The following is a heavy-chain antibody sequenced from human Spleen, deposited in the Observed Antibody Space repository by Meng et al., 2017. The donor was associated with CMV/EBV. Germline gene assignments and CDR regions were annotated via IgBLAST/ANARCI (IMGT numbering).Heavy chain of an antibody. D-gene: IGHD6-6*01. CDR1: GYTFTSYD. Sequence: GGSLRLSCKASGYTFTSYDINWVRQATGQGLEWMGWMNPNSGNTGYAQKFQGRVTMTRNTSISTAYMELSSLRSEDTAVYYCARGGGYSSSPFDYWGQGTLVTVSS. CDR2: MNPNSGNT. V-gene: IGHV1-8*01. J-gene: IGHJ4*02. CDR3: ARGGGYSSSPFDY.